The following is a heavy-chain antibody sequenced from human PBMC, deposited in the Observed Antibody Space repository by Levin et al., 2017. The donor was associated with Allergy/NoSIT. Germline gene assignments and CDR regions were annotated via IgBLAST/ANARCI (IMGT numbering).Heavy chain of an antibody. J-gene: IGHJ6*02. V-gene: IGHV3-30-3*01. Sequence: GESLKISCAASGFTFSSYAMHWVRQAPGKGLEWVAVISYDGSNKYYADSVKGRFTISRDNSKNTLYLQMNSLRAEDTAVYYCARDWPRGTIRGMDVWGQGTTVTVSS. CDR3: ARDWPRGTIRGMDV. CDR2: ISYDGSNK. D-gene: IGHD2-21*01. CDR1: GFTFSSYA.